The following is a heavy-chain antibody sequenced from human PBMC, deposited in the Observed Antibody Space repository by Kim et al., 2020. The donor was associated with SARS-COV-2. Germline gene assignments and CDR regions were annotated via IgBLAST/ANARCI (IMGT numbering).Heavy chain of an antibody. CDR2: ISYDGSDK. J-gene: IGHJ4*02. CDR1: GFTFSSYA. Sequence: GGSLRLSCAASGFTFSSYALHWVRQAPGKGLEWVAVISYDGSDKYYADSVKGRFTISRDNSNNTLHVQMNSLRPEDTAVYYCARAGPQQVADYWGQGTL. V-gene: IGHV3-30*04. D-gene: IGHD6-13*01. CDR3: ARAGPQQVADY.